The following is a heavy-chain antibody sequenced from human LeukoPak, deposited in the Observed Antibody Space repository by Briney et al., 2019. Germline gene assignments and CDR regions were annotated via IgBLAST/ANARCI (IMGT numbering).Heavy chain of an antibody. CDR3: ATQGSMVRGVLPPLEFDN. CDR2: ISSNGSFI. Sequence: GGSLRLSCAASGFSFDDYGMSCVRQAPGKGLEWVSYISSNGSFIYYADSVKGRFTISRDNAKNSLYLQMNSLRAEDTAVYYCATQGSMVRGVLPPLEFDNWGQGTLVTVSS. J-gene: IGHJ4*02. D-gene: IGHD3-10*01. CDR1: GFSFDDYG. V-gene: IGHV3-11*01.